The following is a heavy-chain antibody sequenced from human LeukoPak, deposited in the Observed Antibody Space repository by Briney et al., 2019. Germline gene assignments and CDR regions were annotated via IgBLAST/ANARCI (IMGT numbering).Heavy chain of an antibody. D-gene: IGHD1-26*01. Sequence: GGSLRLSCAASGFTFSRFWMSWVRQAPGKGLEWVANIKQDGSEIYYLDSVKGRFTISRDNAKNSLYLQMNSLRAEDTAVYYCARRRDSGSLQHFDYWGQGTLVTVSS. CDR1: GFTFSRFW. J-gene: IGHJ4*02. CDR3: ARRRDSGSLQHFDY. CDR2: IKQDGSEI. V-gene: IGHV3-7*03.